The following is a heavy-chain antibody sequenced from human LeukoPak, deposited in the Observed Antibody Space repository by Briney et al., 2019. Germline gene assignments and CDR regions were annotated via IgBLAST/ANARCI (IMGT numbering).Heavy chain of an antibody. CDR1: GFTFSDYY. CDR2: ISSSGSTI. D-gene: IGHD3-10*01. CDR3: ARKGSGSYYNAYFDY. J-gene: IGHJ4*02. V-gene: IGHV3-11*01. Sequence: GGSLRLSCAASGFTFSDYYMSWIRQAPGKGLEWVSYISSSGSTIYYADSVKGRFTIPRDNAKNSLYLQMNSLRAEDTAVYYCARKGSGSYYNAYFDYWGQGTLVTVSS.